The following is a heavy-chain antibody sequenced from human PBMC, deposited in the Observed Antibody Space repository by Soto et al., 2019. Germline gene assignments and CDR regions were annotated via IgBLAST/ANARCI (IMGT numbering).Heavy chain of an antibody. Sequence: AGGSLRLSCAAPGFTFSSYCMHWVRQAPGKGLEWVAVIWYDGSNKYYADSVKGRFTISRDNSKNTLYLQMNSLRAEDTAVYYCARDNDPNMAGYSNHLLGYVKSSYYYYGMDVWGQGTTVTVSS. CDR3: ARDNDPNMAGYSNHLLGYVKSSYYYYGMDV. D-gene: IGHD4-4*01. CDR2: IWYDGSNK. V-gene: IGHV3-33*01. J-gene: IGHJ6*02. CDR1: GFTFSSYC.